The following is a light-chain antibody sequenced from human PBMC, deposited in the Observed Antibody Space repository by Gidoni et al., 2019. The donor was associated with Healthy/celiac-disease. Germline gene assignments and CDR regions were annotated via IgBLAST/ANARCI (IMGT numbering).Light chain of an antibody. J-gene: IGKJ4*01. CDR2: AAS. CDR3: QQSYSTLHT. CDR1: QSISSY. Sequence: IQMTQSPSSLFASVGDRVTITCRASQSISSYLNWYQQKPGKATKLLIYAASSLQSGVPSRFSGSGSGTDFTLTISSLQPEDFATYYCQQSYSTLHTFGGGTKVEIK. V-gene: IGKV1-39*01.